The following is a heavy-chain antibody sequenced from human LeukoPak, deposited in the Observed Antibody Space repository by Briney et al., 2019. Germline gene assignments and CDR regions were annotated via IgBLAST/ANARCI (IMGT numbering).Heavy chain of an antibody. CDR2: IYTSGST. D-gene: IGHD5-24*01. V-gene: IGHV4-4*09. CDR3: ATRGRDGYFDY. Sequence: SETLSLTCTVSGGSISSYYWSWIRQPPGKGLEWIGYIYTSGSTNYNPSLKSRGTISVDTSKNQFSLKLSSVTAADTAVYYCATRGRDGYFDYWGQGTLVTVSS. J-gene: IGHJ4*02. CDR1: GGSISSYY.